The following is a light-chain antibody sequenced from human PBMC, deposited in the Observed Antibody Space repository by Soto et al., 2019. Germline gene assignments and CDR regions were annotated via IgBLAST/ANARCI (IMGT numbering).Light chain of an antibody. CDR2: AAS. CDR1: QSVSGW. Sequence: DIQMTQSPSTLSASVGDTVTVTCRASQSVSGWLAWYQQKPGKAPKVLIYAASSLQSGIPSRFSGSGSGTDFTLTISSLQPEDFATYYCQQSYSIPWTFGQGTKVDIK. V-gene: IGKV1-39*01. J-gene: IGKJ1*01. CDR3: QQSYSIPWT.